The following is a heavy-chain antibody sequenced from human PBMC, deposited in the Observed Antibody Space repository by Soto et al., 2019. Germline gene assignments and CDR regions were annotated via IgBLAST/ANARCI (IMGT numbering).Heavy chain of an antibody. D-gene: IGHD3-10*02. CDR1: GGSYSSYV. V-gene: IGHV1-69*01. J-gene: IGHJ6*02. CDR2: IIPIFATA. CDR3: ARPKAYVMRGWDGMDV. Sequence: QVQLVQSGAEVKKPGSSVKVSCKASGGSYSSYVISWQRQAPGQGLEWMVGIIPIFATASYAQKVQGRVTIKADESKHTAYRELSSLKSEDTALKYCARPKAYVMRGWDGMDVRGHGNTVTVSS.